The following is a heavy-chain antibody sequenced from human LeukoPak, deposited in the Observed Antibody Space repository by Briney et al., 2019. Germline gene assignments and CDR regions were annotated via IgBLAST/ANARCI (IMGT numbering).Heavy chain of an antibody. CDR1: GFTFSSYA. V-gene: IGHV3-7*01. Sequence: GGSLRLSCAASGFTFSSYAMSWVRQAPGKGLEWVANIKHDGIEMNYADSAKGRFTISRDNAKNSLYLQMTSLRAEDTALYYCTRATGWYPDYWGQGTLITVSS. CDR3: TRATGWYPDY. J-gene: IGHJ4*02. D-gene: IGHD6-19*01. CDR2: IKHDGIEM.